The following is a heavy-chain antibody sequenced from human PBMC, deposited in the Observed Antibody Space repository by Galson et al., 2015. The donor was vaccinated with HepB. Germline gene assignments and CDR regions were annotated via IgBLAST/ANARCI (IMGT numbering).Heavy chain of an antibody. CDR1: GGTFSSYT. J-gene: IGHJ4*02. D-gene: IGHD3-3*01. CDR2: IIPILGIA. CDR3: ARQMNYDFWSGQYSPRGYYFDY. Sequence: SVKVSCKASGGTFSSYTISWVRQAPGQGLEWMGRIIPILGIANYAQKFQGRVTITADKSTSTAYMELSSLRSEDTAMYYCARQMNYDFWSGQYSPRGYYFDYWGQGTLVTVSS. V-gene: IGHV1-69*02.